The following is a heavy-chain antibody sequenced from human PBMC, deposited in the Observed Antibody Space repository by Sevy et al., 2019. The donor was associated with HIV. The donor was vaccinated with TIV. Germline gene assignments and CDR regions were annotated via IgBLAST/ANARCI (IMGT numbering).Heavy chain of an antibody. CDR3: ARDNYDDSSGYYYGFDY. D-gene: IGHD3-22*01. CDR2: IGAYNGSS. V-gene: IGHV1-18*01. Sequence: ATVKVSCKASGYTFTSFGISWVRQAPGQGLEWMGWIGAYNGSSNYAQKLQGRVTMTTDTSTSTAYKVLRNLRSDDTAVYYCARDNYDDSSGYYYGFDYWGQGTLVTVSS. J-gene: IGHJ4*02. CDR1: GYTFTSFG.